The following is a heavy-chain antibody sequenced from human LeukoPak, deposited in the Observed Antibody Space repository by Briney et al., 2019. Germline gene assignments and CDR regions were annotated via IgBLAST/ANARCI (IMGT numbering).Heavy chain of an antibody. J-gene: IGHJ4*02. CDR3: VRGYSGSFPDY. V-gene: IGHV3-74*01. Sequence: GGSLRLSCAASGFTFSSYWMHWVRQAPGMGLVWVSRINSDGSIASYADSVKGRFTISRDNAKNTLSLQMSSLRAEDTAVYYCVRGYSGSFPDYWGQGTLVTVSS. CDR2: INSDGSIA. D-gene: IGHD1-26*01. CDR1: GFTFSSYW.